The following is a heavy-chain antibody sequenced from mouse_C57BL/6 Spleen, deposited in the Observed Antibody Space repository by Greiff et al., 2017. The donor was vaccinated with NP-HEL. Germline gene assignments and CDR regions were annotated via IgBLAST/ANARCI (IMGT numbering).Heavy chain of an antibody. CDR1: GYTFTSYW. CDR3: ARSPYYYGSRPLDY. CDR2: IDPSDSYT. J-gene: IGHJ2*01. V-gene: IGHV1-69*01. Sequence: QVQLQQPGAELVMPGASVKLSCKASGYTFTSYWMHWVKQRPGQGLEWIGEIDPSDSYTNYNQKFKGKSTLTVDKSSSTAYMQLSSLTSEDSAVYYCARSPYYYGSRPLDYWGKGTTLTVSS. D-gene: IGHD1-1*01.